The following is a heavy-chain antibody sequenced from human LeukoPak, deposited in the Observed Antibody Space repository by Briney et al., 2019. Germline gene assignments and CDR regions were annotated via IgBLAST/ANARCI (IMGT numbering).Heavy chain of an antibody. D-gene: IGHD3-22*01. CDR1: GGSFSGYY. V-gene: IGHV4-34*01. Sequence: SETLSLTCAVYGGSFSGYYWSWIRQPPGKGLEWIGEINHSGSTNYNPSLKSRVTISVDTSKNQFSLKLSSVTAADTAVYYCARVQVGYYDSSGYPRRNGACDIWGQGTMVTVSS. CDR3: ARVQVGYYDSSGYPRRNGACDI. J-gene: IGHJ3*02. CDR2: INHSGST.